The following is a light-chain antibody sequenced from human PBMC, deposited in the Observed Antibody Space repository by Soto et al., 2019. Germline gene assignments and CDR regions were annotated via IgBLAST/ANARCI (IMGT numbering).Light chain of an antibody. J-gene: IGKJ1*01. Sequence: DIHMTQSPASLSSSVGDRVTITCQASQDISNYLNWYQQKLGKAPKLLIYDASNLESGVPSRFSGSGSETDFTLTISSLQPEDFATYSCQQSYSTTWTVGQGTKVDIK. CDR2: DAS. CDR1: QDISNY. CDR3: QQSYSTTWT. V-gene: IGKV1-39*01.